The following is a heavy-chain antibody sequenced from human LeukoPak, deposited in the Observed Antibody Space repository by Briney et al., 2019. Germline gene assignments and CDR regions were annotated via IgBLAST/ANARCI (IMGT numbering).Heavy chain of an antibody. CDR3: ARSNQADDY. CDR1: GFTFSSYW. CDR2: INTGGSST. Sequence: GGSLRLSCAASGFTFSSYWMHWVRQVPGKGLVWVSRINTGGSSTTYADSVKGRFTISRDNAKNTLYLQMNSLRAEDTAVYYCARSNQADDYWGQGTPVTVSS. V-gene: IGHV3-74*01. D-gene: IGHD4-11*01. J-gene: IGHJ4*02.